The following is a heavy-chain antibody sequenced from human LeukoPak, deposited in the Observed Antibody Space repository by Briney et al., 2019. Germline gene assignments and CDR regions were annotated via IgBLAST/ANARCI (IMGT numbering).Heavy chain of an antibody. J-gene: IGHJ4*02. Sequence: WGSLRLSCAASGFTFSSYSMNWVRQAPGKGLEWVSSISSSSSYIYYADSVKGRFTISRDNAKNSLYLQMNSLRAEDTAVYYCARDYSPEDSSTLYYWGQGTLVTVSS. V-gene: IGHV3-21*01. CDR2: ISSSSSYI. CDR3: ARDYSPEDSSTLYY. D-gene: IGHD6-6*01. CDR1: GFTFSSYS.